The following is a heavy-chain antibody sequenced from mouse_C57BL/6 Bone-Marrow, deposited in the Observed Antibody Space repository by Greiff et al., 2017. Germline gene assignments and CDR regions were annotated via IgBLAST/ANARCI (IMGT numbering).Heavy chain of an antibody. CDR2: IDPSDSYT. V-gene: IGHV1-69*01. Sequence: QVQLQQPGAELVMPGASVKLSCKASGYTFTSYWMHWVKPRPGQGLEWIGEIDPSDSYTNYNQKFKGKSTLTVDKSSSTAYMQLSSLTSEDSAVYYGAREGDYYGSSPFAYWGQGTLVTVSA. J-gene: IGHJ3*01. CDR1: GYTFTSYW. CDR3: AREGDYYGSSPFAY. D-gene: IGHD1-1*01.